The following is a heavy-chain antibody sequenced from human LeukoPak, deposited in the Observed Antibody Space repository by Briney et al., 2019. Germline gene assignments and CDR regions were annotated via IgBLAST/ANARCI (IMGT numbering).Heavy chain of an antibody. CDR2: ISSYNGYT. J-gene: IGHJ6*02. Sequence: ASVKVSCKASGYTFTTYGISWVRQAPGQGLEWMGWISSYNGYTNYAQNLQGRLTMTTDTATNTAYMELRSLRSDDTAVYYCAREGRRVKMNTHYYYGMDVWGQGATVTVSS. D-gene: IGHD1/OR15-1a*01. CDR1: GYTFTTYG. CDR3: AREGRRVKMNTHYYYGMDV. V-gene: IGHV1-18*01.